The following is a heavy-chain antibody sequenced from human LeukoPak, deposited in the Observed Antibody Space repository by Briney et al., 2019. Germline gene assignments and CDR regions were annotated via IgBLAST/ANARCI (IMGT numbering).Heavy chain of an antibody. CDR2: IYRSGST. V-gene: IGHV4-61*10. D-gene: IGHD5-18*01. CDR3: ARGSSDGLRIQLWFWFDP. J-gene: IGHJ5*02. CDR1: GGSISSGSYY. Sequence: PSETLSLTCTVSGGSISSGSYYWSWIRQPAGKRLEWIGHIYRSGSTNYNPSLKSRVTISVDTSKNQFSLKLSSVTAADTAVYYCARGSSDGLRIQLWFWFDPWGQGTLVTVSS.